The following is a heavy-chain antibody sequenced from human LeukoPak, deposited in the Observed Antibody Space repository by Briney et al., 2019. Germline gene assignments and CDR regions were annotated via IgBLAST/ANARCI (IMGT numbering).Heavy chain of an antibody. Sequence: GGSLRLSCAASGFTFDDYAMHWVRQAPGKGPEWVSGISWNSGSIGYADSVKGRFTISRDNAKNSLYLQMNSLRAEDTALYYCAKDNGGSGYSSGWSYWGQGTLVTVSS. CDR3: AKDNGGSGYSSGWSY. D-gene: IGHD6-19*01. CDR1: GFTFDDYA. CDR2: ISWNSGSI. J-gene: IGHJ4*02. V-gene: IGHV3-9*01.